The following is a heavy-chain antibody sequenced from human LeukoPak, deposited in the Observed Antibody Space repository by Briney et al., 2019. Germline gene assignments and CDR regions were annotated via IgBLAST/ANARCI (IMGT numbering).Heavy chain of an antibody. CDR3: ARGGPLPRDFWSGYWIPNFDY. J-gene: IGHJ4*02. CDR1: GYTFTSYA. CDR2: INTNTGNP. Sequence: ASVKVSCKASGYTFTSYAMNWVRQAPGQGLEWMGWINTNTGNPTYAQGFTGRFVFSLDTSVSTAYLQISSLKAEDTAVYYCARGGPLPRDFWSGYWIPNFDYWGQGTLVTVSS. D-gene: IGHD3-3*01. V-gene: IGHV7-4-1*02.